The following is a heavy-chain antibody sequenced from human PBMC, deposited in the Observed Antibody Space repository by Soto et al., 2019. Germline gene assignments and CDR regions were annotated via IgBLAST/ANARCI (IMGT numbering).Heavy chain of an antibody. J-gene: IGHJ4*02. CDR3: AREGGGGPNYIDY. CDR1: GFTFSSYW. CDR2: IKQDGSEK. Sequence: EVQLVESGGGLVQPGGSLRLSCAASGFTFSSYWMSWVRQAPGKGLEWVANIKQDGSEKYYVDSVKGRFTISRDNAKNSLYLQMNSLRAEDTAVYYCAREGGGGPNYIDYWGQGTLVTVSS. V-gene: IGHV3-7*01. D-gene: IGHD2-15*01.